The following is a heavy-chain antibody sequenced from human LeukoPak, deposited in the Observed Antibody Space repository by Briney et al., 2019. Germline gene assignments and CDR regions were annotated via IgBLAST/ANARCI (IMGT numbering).Heavy chain of an antibody. Sequence: PGGSLRLSCAASGFTFSSYWMSWVRQAPGKGLEWVANIKQDGSEKYYVDSVKGRFTISRDNAKNSLYLQMNSLRAEDTAVYYSARGRGNYPFGYWGQGTLVTVSS. CDR1: GFTFSSYW. CDR2: IKQDGSEK. D-gene: IGHD1-7*01. V-gene: IGHV3-7*01. J-gene: IGHJ4*02. CDR3: ARGRGNYPFGY.